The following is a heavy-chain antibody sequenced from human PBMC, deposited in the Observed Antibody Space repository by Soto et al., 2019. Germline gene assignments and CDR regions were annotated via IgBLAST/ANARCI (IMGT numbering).Heavy chain of an antibody. V-gene: IGHV3-23*01. CDR3: AKADYYDSSGYPLTFDY. CDR2: ISGSGGST. D-gene: IGHD3-22*01. Sequence: EVQLLESGGGLVQPGGSLRLSCAASGFTFSSYAMSWVRQAPGKGLEWVSAISGSGGSTYYADSVKGRFTISRDNSKNTLYLQMNSLRAEDTAVYYCAKADYYDSSGYPLTFDYWGQGTLVTVSS. J-gene: IGHJ4*02. CDR1: GFTFSSYA.